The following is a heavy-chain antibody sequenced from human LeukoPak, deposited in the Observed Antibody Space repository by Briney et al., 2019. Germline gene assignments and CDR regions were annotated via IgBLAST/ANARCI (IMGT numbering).Heavy chain of an antibody. J-gene: IGHJ4*02. Sequence: GGSLRLSCAASGFTFSSYAMTWVRQAPGQGLEWVSGILSGGATYYAGSVKGRFTISRDNSKTTLYVQMNSLSAEDTAVYYCVKSVGSGSYYNSDYWGQGTLVTVSS. D-gene: IGHD3-10*01. CDR1: GFTFSSYA. CDR3: VKSVGSGSYYNSDY. V-gene: IGHV3-23*01. CDR2: ILSGGAT.